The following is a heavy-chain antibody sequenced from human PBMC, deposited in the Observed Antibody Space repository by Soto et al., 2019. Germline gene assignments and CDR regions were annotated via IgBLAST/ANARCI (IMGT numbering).Heavy chain of an antibody. D-gene: IGHD1-26*01. Sequence: QVQLQESGPGLVKPSQTLSLTCIVSGDSISRGGYFWTWIRQHPGKGLEWIGYIYDSGSAFYKPSLKSPVTMSVDTSKNQFSLNLRSVTAANTAVFYCARGILRPNHYMDVWGKGTAVAVSS. J-gene: IGHJ6*03. CDR3: ARGILRPNHYMDV. V-gene: IGHV4-31*01. CDR2: IYDSGSA. CDR1: GDSISRGGYF.